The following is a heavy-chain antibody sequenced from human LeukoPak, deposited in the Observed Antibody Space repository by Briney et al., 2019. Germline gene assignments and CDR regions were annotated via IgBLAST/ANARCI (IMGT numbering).Heavy chain of an antibody. V-gene: IGHV1-2*02. CDR3: ARTKPNWEYYFDY. CDR2: INPNSGGT. CDR1: GYTFTGYY. Sequence: ASVKVSCKASGYTFTGYYMHWVRQAPGQGLEWMGWINPNSGGTDYAQKSQGRVTMTRDTSISTAYMELSRLRSDDTAVYYCARTKPNWEYYFDYWGQGTLVTVSS. J-gene: IGHJ4*02. D-gene: IGHD7-27*01.